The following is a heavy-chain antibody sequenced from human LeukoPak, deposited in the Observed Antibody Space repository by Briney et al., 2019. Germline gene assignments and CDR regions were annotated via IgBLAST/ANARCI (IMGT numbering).Heavy chain of an antibody. CDR3: ARDWTLNY. V-gene: IGHV3-30-3*01. CDR2: VSFDGDNK. J-gene: IGHJ4*01. D-gene: IGHD3/OR15-3a*01. CDR1: GLPFSSYA. Sequence: GGCLRLSCAASGLPFSSYAMHWGRQAPGKGLEWVAVVSFDGDNKYYADSVKDRFTISRDNSQNTLYLQLNSLRAEDTAVYYCARDWTLNYWGEGTLVPVSS.